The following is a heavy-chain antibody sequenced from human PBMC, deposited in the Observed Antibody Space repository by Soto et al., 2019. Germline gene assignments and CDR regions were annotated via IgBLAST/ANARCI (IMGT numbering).Heavy chain of an antibody. D-gene: IGHD3-3*01. Sequence: EVQLVETGGGLIQPGGSLRLSCAASGFTVSSNYMSWVRQAPGKGLEWVSVIYSGGSTYYADSVKGRFTISRDNSKNTLYLQMNSLRAEDTAVYYCARGVGATYYDFWSGYSSGGDDWGQGTLVTVSS. CDR3: ARGVGATYYDFWSGYSSGGDD. V-gene: IGHV3-53*02. CDR2: IYSGGST. CDR1: GFTVSSNY. J-gene: IGHJ4*02.